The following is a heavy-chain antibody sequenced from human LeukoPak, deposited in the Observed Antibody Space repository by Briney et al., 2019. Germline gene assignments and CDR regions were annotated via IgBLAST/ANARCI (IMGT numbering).Heavy chain of an antibody. CDR2: IYSSGST. J-gene: IGHJ2*01. CDR1: GGSIRSGDYY. Sequence: PSETLSLTCTVSGGSIRSGDYYWSWIRQPPGKGQECIGYIYSSGSTYYSPSLKSRIAMSIDTSKNQFSLKLSSVTAADTATYYCARRNYYASSWYFDPWGRGTLVTVSS. CDR3: ARRNYYASSWYFDP. V-gene: IGHV4-30-4*08. D-gene: IGHD3-10*01.